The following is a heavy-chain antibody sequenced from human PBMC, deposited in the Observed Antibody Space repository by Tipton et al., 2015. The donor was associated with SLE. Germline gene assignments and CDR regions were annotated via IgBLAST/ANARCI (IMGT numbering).Heavy chain of an antibody. CDR3: ATALENVMATIYSS. CDR2: ISYDGGHT. D-gene: IGHD5-24*01. J-gene: IGHJ4*02. V-gene: IGHV3-30*04. Sequence: RSLRLSCAASGFSFSRYALHWVRQAPGKGLEWVSVISYDGGHTFYADSVKGRFTISRDNSKNAPSLQMNNLKTEDTAVYYCATALENVMATIYSSWGQGTLVTVS. CDR1: GFSFSRYA.